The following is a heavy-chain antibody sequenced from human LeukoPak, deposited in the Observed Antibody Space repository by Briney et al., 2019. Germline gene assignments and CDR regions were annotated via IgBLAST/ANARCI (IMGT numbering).Heavy chain of an antibody. CDR2: IYYSGST. J-gene: IGHJ4*02. D-gene: IGHD3-3*01. CDR1: GGSISSSSYY. V-gene: IGHV4-61*05. CDR3: ARLSYYDFWSGYYGPPYFDY. Sequence: SETLSLTCTVSGGSISSSSYYWSWIRQPPGKGLEWIGYIYYSGSTNYNPSLKSRVTISVDTSKNQFSLKLSSVTAADTAVYYCARLSYYDFWSGYYGPPYFDYWGQGTLVTVSS.